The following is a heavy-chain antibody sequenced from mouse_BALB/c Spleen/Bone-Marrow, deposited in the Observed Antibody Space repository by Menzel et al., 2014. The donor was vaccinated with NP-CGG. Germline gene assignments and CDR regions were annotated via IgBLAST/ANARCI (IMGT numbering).Heavy chain of an antibody. CDR3: ARYDGYWYSDV. V-gene: IGHV1-9*01. J-gene: IGHJ1*01. CDR1: GYTFSNFW. CDR2: ILPGTGSS. Sequence: QVHVKQSGAELMKPGASVEISCKASGYTFSNFWIEWVKQRPGQGLEWLGEILPGTGSSRYNGKFKDKATLTADKSSNTAYMQLSSLTSEDSAVYYCARYDGYWYSDVWGAGTTVTVSS. D-gene: IGHD2-3*01.